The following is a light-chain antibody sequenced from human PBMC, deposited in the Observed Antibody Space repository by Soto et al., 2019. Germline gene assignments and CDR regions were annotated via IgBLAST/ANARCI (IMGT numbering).Light chain of an antibody. CDR3: HQLGSYPIT. CDR1: QGISSY. V-gene: IGKV1-9*01. Sequence: HLTQSPSSLSASVGDRVTITCRASQGISSYFAWYQQQPGKAPKLLIYAASTLQTGVPSRFSGSGSGTDFTLTISSLQPEDFATYYCHQLGSYPITFGQGTRLEIK. CDR2: AAS. J-gene: IGKJ5*01.